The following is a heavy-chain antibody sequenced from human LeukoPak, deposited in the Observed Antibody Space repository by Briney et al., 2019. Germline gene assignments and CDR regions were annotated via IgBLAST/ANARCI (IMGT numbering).Heavy chain of an antibody. Sequence: SGTLSLTCTVSGVSISSSSDYWGCIRQPPGKGLEWIGSIYYSGSTYYNPSLRSRFTISVDMSKNQFFLKRSAVAAADTAVYYCARHLSYWGQGTLVTVSS. CDR2: IYYSGST. J-gene: IGHJ4*02. V-gene: IGHV4-39*01. CDR3: ARHLSY. CDR1: GVSISSSSDY.